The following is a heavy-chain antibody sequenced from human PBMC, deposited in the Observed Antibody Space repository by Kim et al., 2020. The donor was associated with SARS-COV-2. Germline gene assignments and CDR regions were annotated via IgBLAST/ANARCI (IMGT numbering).Heavy chain of an antibody. V-gene: IGHV3-30*04. CDR2: ISYDGSNK. J-gene: IGHJ4*02. Sequence: GGSLRLSCAASGFTFSSYAMHWVRQAPGKGLEWVAVISYDGSNKYYADSVKGRFTISRDNSKNTLYLQMNSLRAEDTAVYYCARDIVSPDYGDFDYWGQGTLVTVSS. CDR1: GFTFSSYA. CDR3: ARDIVSPDYGDFDY. D-gene: IGHD4-17*01.